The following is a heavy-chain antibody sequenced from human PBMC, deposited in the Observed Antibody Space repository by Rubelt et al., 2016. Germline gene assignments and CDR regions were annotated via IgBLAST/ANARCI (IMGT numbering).Heavy chain of an antibody. Sequence: QLQLQESGPGLVKPSETLSLTCTVSGGSISSSSYYWGWIRQPPGKGLEWIGSIYYSGSTYYNPSLKGGLTISVDTSKNQFSLKLSSVTAADTAVYYCARMYYDFWRAKGWFDPWGQGTLVTVSS. V-gene: IGHV4-39*07. CDR2: IYYSGST. D-gene: IGHD3-3*01. CDR3: ARMYYDFWRAKGWFDP. CDR1: GGSISSSSYY. J-gene: IGHJ5*02.